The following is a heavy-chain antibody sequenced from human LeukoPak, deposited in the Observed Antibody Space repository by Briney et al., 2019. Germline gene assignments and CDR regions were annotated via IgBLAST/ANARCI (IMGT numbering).Heavy chain of an antibody. V-gene: IGHV3-23*01. CDR3: AKDVGKWESLHFFDY. J-gene: IGHJ4*02. CDR1: GFTFSSYW. CDR2: ISGSGAST. D-gene: IGHD1-26*01. Sequence: GGSLRLSCAASGFTFSSYWMSWVRQAPGKGLEWISGISGSGASTYYADSVKGRFTISRDDSRNTLYLQMNSLRGDDTAVYYCAKDVGKWESLHFFDYWGQGTLVTVSS.